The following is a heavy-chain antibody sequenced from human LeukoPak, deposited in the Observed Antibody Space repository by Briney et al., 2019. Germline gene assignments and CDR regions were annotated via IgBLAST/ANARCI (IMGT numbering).Heavy chain of an antibody. V-gene: IGHV4-34*01. CDR2: INHSGST. D-gene: IGHD6-19*01. Sequence: PSETLSLTCAVYGGSFSGYYWNWIRQPPGKGLEWIGEINHSGSTNYNPSLKSRVTISVDTSKNQFSLRLSSVTAADTAVYYCARGRVAVAAFDYWGQGTLVTVFS. CDR1: GGSFSGYY. CDR3: ARGRVAVAAFDY. J-gene: IGHJ4*02.